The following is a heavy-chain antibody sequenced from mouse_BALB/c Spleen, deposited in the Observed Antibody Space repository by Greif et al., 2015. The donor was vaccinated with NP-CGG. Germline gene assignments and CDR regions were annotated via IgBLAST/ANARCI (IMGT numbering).Heavy chain of an antibody. CDR2: IYPSDSYT. CDR1: GYTFTSYW. J-gene: IGHJ2*01. CDR3: TRSGIHYYGYEDY. Sequence: QVQLQQSGAELVRPGASVKLSCKASGYTFTSYWINWVKQRPGQGLEWIGNIYPSDSYTNYNQKFKDKATLTVDKSSSTAYMQLSSPTSEDSAVYYCTRSGIHYYGYEDYWGQGTTLTVSS. D-gene: IGHD1-2*01. V-gene: IGHV1-69*02.